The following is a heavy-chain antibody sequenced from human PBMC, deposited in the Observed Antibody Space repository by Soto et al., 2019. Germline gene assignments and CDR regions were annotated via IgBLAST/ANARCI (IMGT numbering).Heavy chain of an antibody. J-gene: IGHJ3*02. CDR3: ARYCSSTSCYGPDAFDI. D-gene: IGHD2-2*01. Sequence: GGSLRLSCAASGFTFSSYSMNWVRQAPGKGLEWVSYISSSSSTIYYADSVKGRFTISRDNAKNSLYLQMNSLRAEDTAVYYCARYCSSTSCYGPDAFDIWGQGTMVTVS. CDR2: ISSSSSTI. CDR1: GFTFSSYS. V-gene: IGHV3-48*01.